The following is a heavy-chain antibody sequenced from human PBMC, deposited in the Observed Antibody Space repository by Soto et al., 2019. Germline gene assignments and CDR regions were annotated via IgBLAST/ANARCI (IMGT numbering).Heavy chain of an antibody. J-gene: IGHJ4*02. CDR1: GGSFRGYY. V-gene: IGHV4-34*01. CDR3: ARGRYYYDSSGYYERRPDYFDY. Sequence: SETLSLTCAVYGGSFRGYYCSWIRQPPGKGLEWIGEINHSGSTNYNPSLKSRVTISVDTSKNQFSLKLSSVTAADTAVYYCARGRYYYDSSGYYERRPDYFDYWGQGTLVTVSS. CDR2: INHSGST. D-gene: IGHD3-22*01.